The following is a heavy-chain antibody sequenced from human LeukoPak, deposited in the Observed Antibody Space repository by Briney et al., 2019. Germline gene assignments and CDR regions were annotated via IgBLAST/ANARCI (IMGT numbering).Heavy chain of an antibody. CDR1: GFTFSSYA. CDR3: AKDLERHIVVVTASAVDY. CDR2: ISYDGSNK. Sequence: GGSLRLSCAASGFTFSSYAMNWVRQAPGTGLEWVAVISYDGSNKYYADSVKGRFTISRDSSKNTLYLQMNSLRAEDTAVYYCAKDLERHIVVVTASAVDYWGQGTLATVSS. D-gene: IGHD2-21*02. V-gene: IGHV3-30*18. J-gene: IGHJ4*02.